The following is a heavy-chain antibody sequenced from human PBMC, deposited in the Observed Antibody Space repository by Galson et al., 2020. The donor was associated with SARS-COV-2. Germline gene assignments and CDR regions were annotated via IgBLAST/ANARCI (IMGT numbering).Heavy chain of an antibody. CDR1: GFTFSSYG. CDR2: ISYDGSNK. D-gene: IGHD2-2*01. Sequence: TGGSLRLSCAASGFTFSSYGMHWVRQAPGKGLEWVAVISYDGSNKYYADSVKGRFTISRDNSKNTLYLQMNSLRAEDTAVYYCAKEGQVCSSTSCYTDYYYGMDVWGQGTTVTVSS. V-gene: IGHV3-30*18. CDR3: AKEGQVCSSTSCYTDYYYGMDV. J-gene: IGHJ6*02.